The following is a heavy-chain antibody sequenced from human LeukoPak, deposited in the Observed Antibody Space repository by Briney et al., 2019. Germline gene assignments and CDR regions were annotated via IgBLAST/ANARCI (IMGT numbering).Heavy chain of an antibody. CDR1: GLTFSNYA. Sequence: PGRSLSLSCAPSGLTFSNYAMHWVRQAHGKGLEWVAVISYDGSNKYYADSVKGRLTISRDNSKTTLYLQMNSLSPEDTAVYYCARGSLVQLGDYWGQGTLVTVSS. CDR3: ARGSLVQLGDY. J-gene: IGHJ4*02. V-gene: IGHV3-30*04. D-gene: IGHD1-1*01. CDR2: ISYDGSNK.